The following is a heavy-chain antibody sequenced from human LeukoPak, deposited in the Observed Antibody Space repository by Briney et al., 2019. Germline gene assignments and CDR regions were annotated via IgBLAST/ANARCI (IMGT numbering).Heavy chain of an antibody. CDR1: GASISGHY. CDR2: ISHIGST. J-gene: IGHJ3*02. D-gene: IGHD1-14*01. V-gene: IGHV4-59*11. Sequence: PSETLSLTCTVSGASISGHYLTWIRQPPGKGLEWIGYISHIGSTNYNPSLKSRVTISVDTSKNQFSLKLTSVTAADTAVYYCARDRISINALDMWGQGTMGTVSS. CDR3: ARDRISINALDM.